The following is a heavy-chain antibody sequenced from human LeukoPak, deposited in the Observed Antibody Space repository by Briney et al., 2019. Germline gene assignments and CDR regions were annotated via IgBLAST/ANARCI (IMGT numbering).Heavy chain of an antibody. V-gene: IGHV4-34*01. Sequence: PSETLSLTCAVYGGSFSGYYWSWIRQPPGKGLEWIGEINHSGSTNYNPSLKSRVTISVDTSKNQFSLKLSSVTAADTAVYYCAIYYGDYGVVYWGQGTLVTVSS. CDR1: GGSFSGYY. J-gene: IGHJ4*02. CDR3: AIYYGDYGVVY. D-gene: IGHD4-17*01. CDR2: INHSGST.